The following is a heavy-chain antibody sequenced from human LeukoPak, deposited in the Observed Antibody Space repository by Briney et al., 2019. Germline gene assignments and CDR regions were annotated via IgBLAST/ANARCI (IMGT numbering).Heavy chain of an antibody. CDR2: IIPIFGTA. D-gene: IGHD3-16*01. J-gene: IGHJ3*02. CDR1: GGTFSSYA. V-gene: IGHV1-69*06. CDR3: ARDQSYGDAFDT. Sequence: ASVKVSCKASGGTFSSYAISWVRQAPGQGREWMGGIIPIFGTANNAQKFQGRVTITADKSTSTAYMELSSLRSEDTVVYYCARDQSYGDAFDTWGQGTMVTVSS.